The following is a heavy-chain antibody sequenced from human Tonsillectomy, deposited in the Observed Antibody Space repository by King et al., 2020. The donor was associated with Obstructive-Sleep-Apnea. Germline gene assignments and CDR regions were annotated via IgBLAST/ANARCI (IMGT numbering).Heavy chain of an antibody. D-gene: IGHD3-10*01. CDR2: INPNSGGT. V-gene: IGHV1-2*05. CDR3: ARDIVPINFYGSGRYYYYYGMDV. Sequence: QLVQSGAEVKKPGASVKVSCKASGYTFTGHYMHWVRQAPGQGLEWMGRINPNSGGTNYEQKFQGSVTMTRDTSISTAYMELSRLRSDDTVVYYCARDIVPINFYGSGRYYYYYGMDVWGQGTTVTVSS. CDR1: GYTFTGHY. J-gene: IGHJ6*02.